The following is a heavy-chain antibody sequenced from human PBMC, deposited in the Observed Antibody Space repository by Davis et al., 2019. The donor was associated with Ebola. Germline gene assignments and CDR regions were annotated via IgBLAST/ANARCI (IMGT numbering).Heavy chain of an antibody. CDR3: AKDLQGAAFDY. J-gene: IGHJ4*02. D-gene: IGHD1-26*01. CDR2: ISYDGSNK. V-gene: IGHV3-30*18. CDR1: GFTFSSYG. Sequence: GESLKISCAASGFTFSSYGMHWVRQAPGKGLEWVAVISYDGSNKYYVDSVKGRFTISRDNSKNTLYLQMNSLRAEETAVYYCAKDLQGAAFDYWGQGTLVTVSS.